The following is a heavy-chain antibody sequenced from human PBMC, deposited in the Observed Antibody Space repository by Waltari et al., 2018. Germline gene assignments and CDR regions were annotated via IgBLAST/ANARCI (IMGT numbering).Heavy chain of an antibody. CDR1: GGSISSSSYY. CDR3: ARGGVDCSGGSCYSDYFDY. CDR2: IYYSGST. J-gene: IGHJ4*02. Sequence: QLQLQESGPGLVKPSETLSLTCTVSGGSISSSSYYWGWISQPPGKGLEWIGSIYYSGSTYYNPSLKSRVTISVETSKNQFSLKLSSVTAADTAVYYCARGGVDCSGGSCYSDYFDYWGQGTLVTVSS. D-gene: IGHD2-15*01. V-gene: IGHV4-39*01.